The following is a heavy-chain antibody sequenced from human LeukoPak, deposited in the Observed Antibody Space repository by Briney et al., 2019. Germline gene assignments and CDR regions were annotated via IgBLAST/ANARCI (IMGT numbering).Heavy chain of an antibody. D-gene: IGHD3-9*01. J-gene: IGHJ6*02. CDR3: AGTDILTRLGGMDV. V-gene: IGHV3-13*01. CDR1: GFTFSSYD. CDR2: IGTAGDT. Sequence: GGSLRLSCAASGFTFSSYDMPWVRQATGKGLEWASAIGTAGDTYYPGSVKGRFTISRENAKNSLYLQMNSLRAGDTAVYYCAGTDILTRLGGMDVWGQGTTVTVSS.